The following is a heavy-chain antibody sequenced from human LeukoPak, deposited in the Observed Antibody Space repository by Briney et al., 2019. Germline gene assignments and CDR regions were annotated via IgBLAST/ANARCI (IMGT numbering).Heavy chain of an antibody. V-gene: IGHV1-24*01. Sequence: ASVKVSCKVSGYTLTELSMRWVRQAPGKGLEWMGGFDPEDGETIYAQKFQGRVTMTEDTSTDTAYMELSSLRSEDTAVYYCATFPTAVYSSSFDYWGQGTLVTVSS. CDR1: GYTLTELS. CDR3: ATFPTAVYSSSFDY. J-gene: IGHJ4*02. CDR2: FDPEDGET. D-gene: IGHD6-6*01.